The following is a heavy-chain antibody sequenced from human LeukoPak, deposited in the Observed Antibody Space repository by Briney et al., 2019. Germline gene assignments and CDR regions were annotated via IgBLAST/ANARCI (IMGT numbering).Heavy chain of an antibody. J-gene: IGHJ4*02. Sequence: GGSLRLSCAASGFTVSSKYMSWVRQAPGKGLEWVSVIYSGGYTDYADSVKGRFSISRDNSQNTVYLQMNILRVEDTAIYYCARDWPGIDYWGQGTLVIVSS. CDR3: ARDWPGIDY. CDR2: IYSGGYT. CDR1: GFTVSSKY. V-gene: IGHV3-53*01.